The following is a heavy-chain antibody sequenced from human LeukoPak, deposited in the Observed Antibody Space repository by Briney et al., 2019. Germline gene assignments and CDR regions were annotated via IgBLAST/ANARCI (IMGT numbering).Heavy chain of an antibody. J-gene: IGHJ4*02. D-gene: IGHD5-18*01. CDR2: ISAYNGKT. CDR3: TRDLGVDTTMIFFDY. Sequence: ALVKVSCKASGYTFTDFGISWVRQAPGQGLEWMAWISAYNGKTNSVQKFQDRVTMTADTSTSTAYMELRSLRSDDTAVYYCTRDLGVDTTMIFFDYWGQGSLVTVSS. CDR1: GYTFTDFG. V-gene: IGHV1-18*01.